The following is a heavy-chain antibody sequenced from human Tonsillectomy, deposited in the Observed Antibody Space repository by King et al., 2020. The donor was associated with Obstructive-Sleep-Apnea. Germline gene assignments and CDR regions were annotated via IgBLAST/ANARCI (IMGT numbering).Heavy chain of an antibody. V-gene: IGHV4-39*07. CDR3: VRDPSLYGHFDY. D-gene: IGHD2-2*01. J-gene: IGHJ4*02. Sequence: QLQESGPGLVKSSETLSLTCTVSGGSTSSSSYYWAWIRQPPGKGLEWIGSIYYSGSAYYNPSLKSRVTISMDTSKNQFSLKLSSEAAADTAVYYCVRDPSLYGHFDYWGQGTLVTVSS. CDR2: IYYSGSA. CDR1: GGSTSSSSYY.